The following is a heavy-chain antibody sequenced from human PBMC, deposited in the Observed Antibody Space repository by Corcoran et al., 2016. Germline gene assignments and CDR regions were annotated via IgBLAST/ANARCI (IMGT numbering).Heavy chain of an antibody. Sequence: QVQLQESGPGLVKPSETLSLTCTVSGGSISSYYWSWIRQPPGKGLEWIGEINHSGSTNYNPSLKSRVTISVDTSKNQFSLKLSSVTAADTAVYYCARGFTMVRGVIITRFDPWGQGTLVTVSS. V-gene: IGHV4-34*01. CDR1: GGSISSYY. D-gene: IGHD3-10*01. CDR3: ARGFTMVRGVIITRFDP. J-gene: IGHJ5*02. CDR2: INHSGST.